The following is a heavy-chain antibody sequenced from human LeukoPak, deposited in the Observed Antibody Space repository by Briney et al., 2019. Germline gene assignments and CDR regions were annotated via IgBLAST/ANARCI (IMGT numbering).Heavy chain of an antibody. V-gene: IGHV1-18*01. CDR1: GYTFPTYG. J-gene: IGHJ4*02. CDR2: ISGHNGNT. Sequence: ASVKVSCKASGYTFPTYGISWVRQAPGQGLEWMGWISGHNGNTNYAQKLQGRVTMTTDTSTSTAYMELRSLRSDDTAVYYCARAGGIVGARDYWGQGTLVTVSS. D-gene: IGHD1-26*01. CDR3: ARAGGIVGARDY.